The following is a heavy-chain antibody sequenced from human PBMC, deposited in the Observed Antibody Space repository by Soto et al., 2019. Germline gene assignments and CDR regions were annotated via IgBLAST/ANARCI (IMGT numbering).Heavy chain of an antibody. J-gene: IGHJ4*02. CDR1: GFTFSSYS. V-gene: IGHV3-21*01. CDR3: ARISLFNVLRYFDWLLFPFDY. CDR2: ISSSSSYI. D-gene: IGHD3-9*01. Sequence: PGGSLRLSCAASGFTFSSYSMNWVRQAPGKGLEWVSSISSSSSYIYYADSVKGRFTISRDNAKNSLYLQMNSLRAEDTAVYYCARISLFNVLRYFDWLLFPFDYWGQGTLVTVSS.